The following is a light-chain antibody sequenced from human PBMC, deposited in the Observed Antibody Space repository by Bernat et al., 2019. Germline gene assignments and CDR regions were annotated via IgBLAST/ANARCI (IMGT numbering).Light chain of an antibody. V-gene: IGKV3-11*01. CDR2: DAS. CDR3: HQRSNWPPLT. J-gene: IGKJ4*01. Sequence: EIVLTQSPATLSLSRGERATLSGRASQSVSSYLAWYQQKPGQAPRLLIYDASNRATGIPARFSGSGSGTDFTLTIRILGPDDFSVYYCHQRSNWPPLTFSGGTKVEIK. CDR1: QSVSSY.